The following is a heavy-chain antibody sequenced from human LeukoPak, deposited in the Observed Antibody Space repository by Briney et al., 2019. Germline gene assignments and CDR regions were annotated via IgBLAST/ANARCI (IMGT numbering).Heavy chain of an antibody. CDR3: AIPREVLRNLRAFDY. V-gene: IGHV4-59*01. CDR2: IYYSGST. J-gene: IGHJ4*02. D-gene: IGHD4/OR15-4a*01. Sequence: PSETLSLTCTVSGVSISSYYWSWVRQPPGKGLEWVGYIYYSGSTNYNASPKSRLTIILGTYNNQFPLKLSPITGADAAVFYCAIPREVLRNLRAFDYWGQGTLVTVSS. CDR1: GVSISSYY.